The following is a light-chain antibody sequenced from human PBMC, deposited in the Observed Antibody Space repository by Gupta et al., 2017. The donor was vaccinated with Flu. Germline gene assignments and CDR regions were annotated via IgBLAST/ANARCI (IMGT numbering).Light chain of an antibody. Sequence: QSVLTQPPSVSAAPGQKVTISCAGNNSNTGNNFVSWYQQFPGTPHSLLVYDNNRRTAGIPGRFSGSKAGTAATLGITGLKAGDAADYYCGTSDNSRGGVFGGGTKVTVL. CDR1: NSNTGNNF. V-gene: IGLV1-51*02. J-gene: IGLJ2*01. CDR2: DNN. CDR3: GTSDNSRGGV.